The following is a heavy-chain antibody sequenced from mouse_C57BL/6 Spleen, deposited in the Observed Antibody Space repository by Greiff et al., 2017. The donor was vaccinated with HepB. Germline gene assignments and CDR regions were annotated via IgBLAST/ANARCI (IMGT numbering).Heavy chain of an antibody. CDR1: GFTFSSYG. CDR3: ARQGHYYGSSPYYFDY. V-gene: IGHV5-6*01. CDR2: ISSGGSYT. J-gene: IGHJ2*01. Sequence: EVKLVESGGDLVKPGGSLKLSCAASGFTFSSYGMSWVRQTPDKRLEWVATISSGGSYTYYPDSVKGRFTISRDNAKNTLYLQMSSLKSEDTAMYYCARQGHYYGSSPYYFDYWGQGTTLTVSS. D-gene: IGHD1-1*01.